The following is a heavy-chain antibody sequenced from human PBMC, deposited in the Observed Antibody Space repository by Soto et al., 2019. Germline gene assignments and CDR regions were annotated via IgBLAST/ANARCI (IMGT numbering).Heavy chain of an antibody. V-gene: IGHV4-59*01. D-gene: IGHD3-9*01. CDR2: IYYSGST. CDR3: ARDILTGRMGMDV. CDR1: GGFIISDS. Sequence: SETLSLTCPVSGGFIISDSSIWIRQPPGQGLEWIGYIYYSGSTNYNPSLRSRVTISLDTSKKQFSLKLSSVTAADTAVYYCARDILTGRMGMDVWGQGTTVTVSS. J-gene: IGHJ6*02.